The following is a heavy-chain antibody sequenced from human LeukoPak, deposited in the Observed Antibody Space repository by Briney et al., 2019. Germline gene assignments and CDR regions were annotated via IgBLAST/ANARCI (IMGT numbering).Heavy chain of an antibody. CDR2: INPSGGST. Sequence: ASVKVSCKASGYTFTSYYMHWVRQAPGQGLEWMGIINPSGGSTTYAQKFQGRVTMTRDTSTSTVYMQLSSLRSEDTAVYYCARAHYDFWSGYWGYYYHYGMHFLGQGTTVSVSS. CDR1: GYTFTSYY. CDR3: ARAHYDFWSGYWGYYYHYGMHF. V-gene: IGHV1-46*01. J-gene: IGHJ6*02. D-gene: IGHD3-3*01.